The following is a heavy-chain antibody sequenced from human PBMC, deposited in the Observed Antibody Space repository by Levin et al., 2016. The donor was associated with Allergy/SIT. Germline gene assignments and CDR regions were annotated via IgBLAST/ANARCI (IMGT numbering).Heavy chain of an antibody. CDR2: INHSGST. D-gene: IGHD6-19*01. V-gene: IGHV4-34*01. CDR3: AGAGTDSYNGMDV. Sequence: WIRQPPGKGLEWIGEINHSGSTNYNPSLKSRVTISVDTSKNQFSLKLSSVTAADTAVYYCAGAGTDSYNGMDVWGQGTTVTVSS. J-gene: IGHJ6*02.